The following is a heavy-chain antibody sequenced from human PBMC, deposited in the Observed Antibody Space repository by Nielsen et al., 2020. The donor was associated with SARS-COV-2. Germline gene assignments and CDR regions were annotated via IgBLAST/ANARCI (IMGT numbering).Heavy chain of an antibody. CDR3: AKGLYSSPNWFDP. D-gene: IGHD6-13*01. V-gene: IGHV3-43*02. CDR2: ISEDGETT. J-gene: IGHJ5*02. Sequence: GESLKISCRGSGFTFDDYVMHWVRRAPEKGLEWVSFISEDGETTYYADSVKGRFTVSRDNSINSLYLQMNSLRTEDTALYYCAKGLYSSPNWFDPWGQGTLVTVSS. CDR1: GFTFDDYV.